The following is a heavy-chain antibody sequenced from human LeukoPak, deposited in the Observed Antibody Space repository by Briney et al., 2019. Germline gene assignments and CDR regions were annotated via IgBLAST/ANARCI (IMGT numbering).Heavy chain of an antibody. V-gene: IGHV3-74*01. J-gene: IGHJ4*02. CDR2: INSDGRST. CDR3: AKDRNQQHIDY. Sequence: PGGSLRLSCAASGFTFSSYWMHWVRQAPGKGLVWVSRINSDGRSTSYADSVKGRFTISRDNAKNTLYLQMNSLRAEDTAVYYCAKDRNQQHIDYWGQGTLVTVSS. D-gene: IGHD6-13*01. CDR1: GFTFSSYW.